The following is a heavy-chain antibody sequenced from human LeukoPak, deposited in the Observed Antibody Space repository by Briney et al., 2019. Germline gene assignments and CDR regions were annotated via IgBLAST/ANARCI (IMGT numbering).Heavy chain of an antibody. D-gene: IGHD6-19*01. CDR2: ISAYNGDT. V-gene: IGHV1-18*01. Sequence: GASVKVSCKASVYTFTSYGISWGRPAPGQGLEWMGWISAYNGDTNYAQKFQGRVTMTTDTSTSTGYMELRSLRSDDTAVYYCARSSKQWLDRWGQGTLLTVSS. J-gene: IGHJ4*02. CDR3: ARSSKQWLDR. CDR1: VYTFTSYG.